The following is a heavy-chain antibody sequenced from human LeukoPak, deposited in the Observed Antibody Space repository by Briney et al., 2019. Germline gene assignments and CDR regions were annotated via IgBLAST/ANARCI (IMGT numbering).Heavy chain of an antibody. J-gene: IGHJ4*02. CDR2: ISYDGSDK. CDR3: ARGVVTTTPYYFDY. CDR1: GLTFNNYA. D-gene: IGHD5-12*01. Sequence: GGSLRLSCAASGLTFNNYAIHWVRQAPGKGLDWVALISYDGSDKYYADSVKGRFTISRDNSKNTLYLQMNSLRVEDTAVYYCARGVVTTTPYYFDYWGQGTLVTVSS. V-gene: IGHV3-30*04.